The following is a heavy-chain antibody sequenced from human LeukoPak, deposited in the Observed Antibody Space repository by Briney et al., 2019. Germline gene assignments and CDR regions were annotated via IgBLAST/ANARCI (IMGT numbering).Heavy chain of an antibody. CDR1: GYTFTGYY. CDR2: INPSSGGT. J-gene: IGHJ5*02. V-gene: IGHV1-2*02. D-gene: IGHD3-22*01. CDR3: ARDHLYYYDSSGYYTYNWFDP. Sequence: ASVKVSCKASGYTFTGYYMHWVRQAPGQGLEWMGWINPSSGGTNYAQKFQGRVTMTRDTSISTAYMELSRLRSDDTAVYYCARDHLYYYDSSGYYTYNWFDPWGQGTLVTVSS.